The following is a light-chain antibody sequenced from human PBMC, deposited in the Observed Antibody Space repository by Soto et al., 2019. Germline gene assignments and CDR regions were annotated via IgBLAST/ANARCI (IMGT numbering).Light chain of an antibody. CDR2: AAS. CDR1: HVISTS. V-gene: IGKV1-9*01. J-gene: IGKJ5*01. CDR3: QQLFDSPIT. Sequence: DIQLTQSPSFLSPSIGESVTITCRASHVISTSFAWYQVKPGKAPKHLIYAASTLERGVPSRCSATVSGTEFSLTITSLQPEDFATYYCQQLFDSPITFGQGTRLEIK.